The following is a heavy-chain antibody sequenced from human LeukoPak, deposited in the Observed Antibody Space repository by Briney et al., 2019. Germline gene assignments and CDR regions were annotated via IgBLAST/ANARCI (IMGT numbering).Heavy chain of an antibody. Sequence: GGSLRLSCAASGFTLSSYAMSWVGQAPGNGLEWVSAISGSGGSTYYADSVKGRFTISRDNSKNTLYLQMNSLRAEDTAVYYCAKGDYYGSGPFDYWGQGPLVTVSS. V-gene: IGHV3-23*01. CDR3: AKGDYYGSGPFDY. J-gene: IGHJ4*01. D-gene: IGHD3-10*01. CDR1: GFTLSSYA. CDR2: ISGSGGST.